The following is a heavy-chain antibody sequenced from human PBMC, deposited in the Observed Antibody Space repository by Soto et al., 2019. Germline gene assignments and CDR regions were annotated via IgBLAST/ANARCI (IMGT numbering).Heavy chain of an antibody. V-gene: IGHV1-3*01. D-gene: IGHD1-26*01. CDR2: VNGGNGNT. CDR3: ARDSGVVGPSGDLDY. CDR1: GYTFAIHI. J-gene: IGHJ4*02. Sequence: QVQLVQSGAEVREPGASVKVSCKASGYTFAIHIMHWVRQAPGQSLEWMGWVNGGNGNTKYSQKFQDRVTITRDTSATTVYMELSRLTSEDKAVYFCARDSGVVGPSGDLDYWGQGTLVTVSS.